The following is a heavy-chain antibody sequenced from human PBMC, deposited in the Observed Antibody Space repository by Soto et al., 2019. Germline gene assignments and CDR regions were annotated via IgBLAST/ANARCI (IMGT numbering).Heavy chain of an antibody. CDR2: IVVGSGNT. J-gene: IGHJ4*02. V-gene: IGHV1-58*01. CDR3: AARGPYDSSGYYYNPLDY. D-gene: IGHD3-22*01. CDR1: VLSFNISA. Sequence: SVKVSCTSSVLSFNISAVHCVRQASGQRLEWIGWIVVGSGNTNYAQKFQERVTITRDMSTSTAYMELSSLRSEDTAVYYCAARGPYDSSGYYYNPLDYWGQGTLVTVSS.